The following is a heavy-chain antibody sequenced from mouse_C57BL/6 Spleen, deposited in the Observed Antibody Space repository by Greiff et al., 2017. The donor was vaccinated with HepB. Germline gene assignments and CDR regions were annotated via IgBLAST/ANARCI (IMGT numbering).Heavy chain of an antibody. D-gene: IGHD1-1*01. CDR1: GFTFSDYG. J-gene: IGHJ2*01. CDR2: ISSGSSTI. Sequence: DVMLVESGGGLVKPGGSLKLSCAASGFTFSDYGMHWVRQAPEKGLEWVAYISSGSSTIYYADTVKGRFTISRDNAKNTLFLQMTSLRSEDTAMYYCARKFITTVGFDYWGQGTTLTVSS. V-gene: IGHV5-17*01. CDR3: ARKFITTVGFDY.